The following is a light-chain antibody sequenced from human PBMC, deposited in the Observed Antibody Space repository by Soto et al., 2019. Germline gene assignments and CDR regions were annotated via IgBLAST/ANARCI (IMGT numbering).Light chain of an antibody. J-gene: IGKJ4*01. CDR1: QSVLYSSNNKNY. CDR3: QQYYNTPLT. Sequence: DIVMTQSPDSLAVSLGERATINCKSSQSVLYSSNNKNYLAWYQQKPGQPPNLLIYWASTRESGVPDRFSGSGSGTAFTLTISSLQAEDVAVYYCQQYYNTPLTFGGGTKVEIK. V-gene: IGKV4-1*01. CDR2: WAS.